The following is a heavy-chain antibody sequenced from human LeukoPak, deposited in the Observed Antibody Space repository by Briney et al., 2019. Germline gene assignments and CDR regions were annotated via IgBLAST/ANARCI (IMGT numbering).Heavy chain of an antibody. CDR2: IRYDGRGK. D-gene: IGHD3-22*01. CDR1: GFTFSSYG. J-gene: IGHJ6*03. V-gene: IGHV3-30*02. Sequence: GGSLRLSCAASGFTFSSYGMHWVSQAPGKGLEWVAFIRYDGRGKYYADSVKGRFTISRDNSKSTLYLQMNSLRAEDTAVYYCAKGSKAVVFTRDHYMDVWGKGTTVTFSS. CDR3: AKGSKAVVFTRDHYMDV.